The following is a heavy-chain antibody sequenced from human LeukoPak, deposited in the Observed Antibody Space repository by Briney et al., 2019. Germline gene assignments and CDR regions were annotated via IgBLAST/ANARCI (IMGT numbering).Heavy chain of an antibody. CDR2: MNPNSGNT. V-gene: IGHV1-8*01. D-gene: IGHD6-19*01. Sequence: ASVKVSCKASGYTFTSYDINWVRQATGQGLEWMGWMNPNSGNTGYAQKFQGRVTMTRNTSISTAYMELSSLRSEDTAVYYCATGEQWLVGRFDYWGQGTLVTVSS. J-gene: IGHJ4*02. CDR3: ATGEQWLVGRFDY. CDR1: GYTFTSYD.